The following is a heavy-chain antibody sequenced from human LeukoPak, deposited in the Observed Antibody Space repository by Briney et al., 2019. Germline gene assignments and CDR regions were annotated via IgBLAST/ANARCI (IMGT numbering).Heavy chain of an antibody. CDR3: ARYRMVSYYFDN. CDR2: IKQDGGEI. V-gene: IGHV3-7*01. D-gene: IGHD2-21*01. J-gene: IGHJ4*02. CDR1: GFTFSSYW. Sequence: GGSLRLSCVASGFTFSSYWMSWVRQAPGKGLEWVANIKQDGGEIYYVDSVKGRFTISRDNAKNSLYLQMNSLRAEDTAVYYCARYRMVSYYFDNWGQGSLVTVSS.